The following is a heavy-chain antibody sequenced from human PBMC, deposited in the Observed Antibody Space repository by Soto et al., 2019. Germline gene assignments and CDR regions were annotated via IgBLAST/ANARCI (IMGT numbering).Heavy chain of an antibody. V-gene: IGHV3-53*02. CDR1: WLNVSTNY. CDR2: IYSGVAT. CDR3: ARDWGGKAGLQWYFDL. Sequence: EVQLVETGGGLIQPGGSLRLSCAASWLNVSTNYMSWVRQATRKGLEWGSVIYSGVATSYADSVKGRFAISRDNSNNKVFLQKNRLRVEDTAVYYCARDWGGKAGLQWYFDLWGRGTLVTVS. D-gene: IGHD3-16*01. J-gene: IGHJ2*01.